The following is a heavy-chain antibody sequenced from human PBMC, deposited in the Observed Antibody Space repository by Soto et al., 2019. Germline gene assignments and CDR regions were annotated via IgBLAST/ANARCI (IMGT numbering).Heavy chain of an antibody. V-gene: IGHV3-33*01. J-gene: IGHJ3*02. CDR2: IWYDGSNK. CDR1: GFTFSSYG. Sequence: GSLRLSCAASGFTFSSYGMHWVRQAPGKGLEWVAVIWYDGSNKYYADSVKGRFTISRDNSKNTLYLQMSSLRAEDTAVYYCARDLTVGATGAFDIWGQGTMVTVSS. CDR3: ARDLTVGATGAFDI. D-gene: IGHD1-26*01.